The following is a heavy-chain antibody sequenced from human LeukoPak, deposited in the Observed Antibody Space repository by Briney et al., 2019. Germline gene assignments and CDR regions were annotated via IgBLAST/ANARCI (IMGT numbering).Heavy chain of an antibody. J-gene: IGHJ4*02. CDR3: ARVAGSIDY. CDR2: TNPNSGYT. V-gene: IGHV1-8*03. CDR1: GYTFTSYD. Sequence: ASVKVSCKASGYTFTSYDINWVRQATGQPLEWMGGTNPNSGYTGYAQKFQGRVTITRGTSISTAYMELSSLRSEDTAVYYCARVAGSIDYWGQGTLVTVSS. D-gene: IGHD6-19*01.